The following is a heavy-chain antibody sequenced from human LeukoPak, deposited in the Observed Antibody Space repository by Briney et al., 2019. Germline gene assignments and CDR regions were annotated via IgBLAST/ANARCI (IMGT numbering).Heavy chain of an antibody. Sequence: ASVKVSCKASGYTFTGYYMHWVRQAPGQGLEWMGRINPNSGGTNYAQKFQGRVTMTRDTSISTAYMELSRLRSDDTAVYYCARGDYCTNGVCFSGYWGQGTLVTVSS. CDR1: GYTFTGYY. CDR3: ARGDYCTNGVCFSGY. J-gene: IGHJ4*02. D-gene: IGHD2-8*01. V-gene: IGHV1-2*06. CDR2: INPNSGGT.